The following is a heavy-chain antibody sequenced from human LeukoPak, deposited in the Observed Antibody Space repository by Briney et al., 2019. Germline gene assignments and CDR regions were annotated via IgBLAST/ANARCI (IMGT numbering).Heavy chain of an antibody. CDR1: GFTFSSYA. V-gene: IGHV3-30-3*01. J-gene: IGHJ4*02. CDR3: ARDPFDY. CDR2: ISYDGTNK. Sequence: PGGSLRLSCAAYGFTFSSYAMQWVRQAPGMGLEWFAVISYDGTNKYYADSVKGRFTISRDNSKNTLYLQMNSLRAEDTAVYYCARDPFDYWGQGTLVTVSS.